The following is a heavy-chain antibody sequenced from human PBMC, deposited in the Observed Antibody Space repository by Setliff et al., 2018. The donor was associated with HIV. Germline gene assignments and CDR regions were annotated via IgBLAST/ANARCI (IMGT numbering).Heavy chain of an antibody. J-gene: IGHJ4*02. CDR1: GFTFITST. V-gene: IGHV3-21*01. CDR3: AAVFTGEPGRSLDY. D-gene: IGHD1-26*01. CDR2: ISSSGSYI. Sequence: GGSLRLSCAVSGFTFITSTMSWVRQAPGKGLEWVASISSSGSYIHFADSVKGRFTISRDNAKNSQYLLMSDLRAEDTAVYYCAAVFTGEPGRSLDYWGQGTPVTSPQ.